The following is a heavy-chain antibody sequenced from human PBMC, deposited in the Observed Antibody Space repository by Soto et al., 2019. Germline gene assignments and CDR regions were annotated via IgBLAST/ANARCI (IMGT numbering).Heavy chain of an antibody. V-gene: IGHV3-21*02. CDR1: GFTLTSYT. CDR2: ITSSSSHI. J-gene: IGHJ6*04. D-gene: IGHD3-10*01. Sequence: EVQLVESGGGLVKPGGALRLSCAASGFTLTSYTMNWVRQASGKGLEWVSSITSSSSHIYYADSVKGRFTISRDNAGNSLYIQMNSLRSENSAVYYCVRERGLSSFYGRDVLGKGTTVTVSS. CDR3: VRERGLSSFYGRDV.